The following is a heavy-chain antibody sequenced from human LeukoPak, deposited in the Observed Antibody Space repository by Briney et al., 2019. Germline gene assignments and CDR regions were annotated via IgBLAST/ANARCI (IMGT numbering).Heavy chain of an antibody. Sequence: SETLSLTCTVSGDSVSNGDYYWSWLRQPPGKALEWIGYIYYTGKTYYNPSLEGRVTILVDASRNHFSVKLSSVTAADTAVYYCARSQNYYGSGDYWSQGTLVTVSS. CDR1: GDSVSNGDYY. D-gene: IGHD3-10*01. CDR3: ARSQNYYGSGDY. J-gene: IGHJ4*02. V-gene: IGHV4-61*03. CDR2: IYYTGKT.